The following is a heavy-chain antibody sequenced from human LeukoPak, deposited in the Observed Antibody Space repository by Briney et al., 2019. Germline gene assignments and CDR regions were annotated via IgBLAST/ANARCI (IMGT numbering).Heavy chain of an antibody. V-gene: IGHV3-21*01. CDR3: ARDVARAYCGGDCYPHAEYFQH. CDR1: GFTFSSYS. J-gene: IGHJ1*01. CDR2: ISSSSSYI. D-gene: IGHD2-21*02. Sequence: PGGSLRLSCAASGFTFSSYSMNWVRQAPEKGLEWVSSISSSSSYIYYADSVKGRFTISRDNAKNSLYLQMNSLRAEDTAVYYCARDVARAYCGGDCYPHAEYFQHWGQGTLVTVSS.